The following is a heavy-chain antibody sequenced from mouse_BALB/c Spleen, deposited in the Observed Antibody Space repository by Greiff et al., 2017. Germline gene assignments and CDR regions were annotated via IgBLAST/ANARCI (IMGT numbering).Heavy chain of an antibody. Sequence: EVQLQQSGPELVKPGASVKISCKASGYTFTDYNMHWVKQSHGKSLEWIGYIYPYNGGTGYNQKFKSKATLTVDNSSSTAYMELRSLTSEDSAVYYCARGWLLQDYAMDYWGQGTSVTVSS. V-gene: IGHV1S29*02. CDR1: GYTFTDYN. CDR3: ARGWLLQDYAMDY. CDR2: IYPYNGGT. D-gene: IGHD2-3*01. J-gene: IGHJ4*01.